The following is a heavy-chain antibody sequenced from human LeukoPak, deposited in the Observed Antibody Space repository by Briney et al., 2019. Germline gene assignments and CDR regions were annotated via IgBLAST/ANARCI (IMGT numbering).Heavy chain of an antibody. V-gene: IGHV1-8*01. CDR3: AREGFDY. CDR1: GYAFISYD. Sequence: ASVKVSCKASGYAFISYDINWVRQAPGQGLEWVGYMNPNSGNTGYAQKFQGRVTIAKNTSITTAYMELSSLRSEDTAVYYCAREGFDYWGQGTLVTVSS. CDR2: MNPNSGNT. J-gene: IGHJ4*02.